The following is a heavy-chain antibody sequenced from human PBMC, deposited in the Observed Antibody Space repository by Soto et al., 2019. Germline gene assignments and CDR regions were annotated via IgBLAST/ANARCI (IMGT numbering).Heavy chain of an antibody. CDR3: ARDPASSMDV. CDR2: IWYDGSKK. D-gene: IGHD6-25*01. V-gene: IGHV3-33*01. J-gene: IGHJ6*02. CDR1: GYTFSSHG. Sequence: QVQLVESGGGVVQPGRSLRLSCAASGYTFSSHGMHWVRQAPGKGLEWVAVIWYDGSKKYYAGSVKGRFTISRDDSKNALYLEMNRLRAEDTAVYYCARDPASSMDVWGQGTTVIVSS.